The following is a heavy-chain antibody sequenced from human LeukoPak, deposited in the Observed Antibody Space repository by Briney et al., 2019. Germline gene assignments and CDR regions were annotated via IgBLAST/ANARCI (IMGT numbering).Heavy chain of an antibody. CDR3: ARDAGYCTGGSCWYFDH. CDR2: INLNSGGT. D-gene: IGHD2-15*01. Sequence: GGSVKVSCKASGYTFTDYYMHWVRQAPGQGLEWMGWINLNSGGTNFAQRFQGRVTMTRDTSISTAYMDLSRLISDDAAVYYCARDAGYCTGGSCWYFDHWGQGTLVTVSS. V-gene: IGHV1-2*02. J-gene: IGHJ4*02. CDR1: GYTFTDYY.